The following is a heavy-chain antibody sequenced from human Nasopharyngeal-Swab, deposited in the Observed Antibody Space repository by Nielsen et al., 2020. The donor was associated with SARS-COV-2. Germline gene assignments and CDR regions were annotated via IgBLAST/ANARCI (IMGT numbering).Heavy chain of an antibody. V-gene: IGHV3-53*01. Sequence: WIRQPPGKGLEWVSVIYSGGSTYYADSVKGRFTISRDNSKNTLYLQMNSLRAEDTAVYYCAREPSYYGSESSPRGYYYYGMDVWGQGTTVTVSS. D-gene: IGHD3-10*01. J-gene: IGHJ6*02. CDR2: IYSGGST. CDR3: AREPSYYGSESSPRGYYYYGMDV.